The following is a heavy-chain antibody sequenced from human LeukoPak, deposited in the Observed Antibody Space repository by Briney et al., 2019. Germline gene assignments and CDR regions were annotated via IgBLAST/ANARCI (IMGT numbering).Heavy chain of an antibody. D-gene: IGHD1-26*01. Sequence: GGSLRPPCAASGFSFSTYAMSWVRQAPGKGLEWVSAISAGGATIYYADSVKGRFTVSRDNSKNTLYLHMNSLRAEDTAIYYCAKDSGGTYFYYYYYTDVWGKGTTVTVSS. CDR1: GFSFSTYA. CDR2: ISAGGATI. V-gene: IGHV3-23*01. CDR3: AKDSGGTYFYYYYYTDV. J-gene: IGHJ6*03.